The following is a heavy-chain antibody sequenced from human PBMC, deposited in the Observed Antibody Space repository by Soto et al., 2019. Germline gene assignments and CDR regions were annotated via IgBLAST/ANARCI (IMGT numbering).Heavy chain of an antibody. J-gene: IGHJ4*02. V-gene: IGHV4-61*01. D-gene: IGHD6-19*01. Sequence: PSETLSLTCSISGGSISTGRYAWSWIRQAPGKGLEWIGYIENNGKNGYNSPFNSRATISVDRSRNQFSLRLSSVTAADTAVYYCGRTDSNGAWDAWYWGQGILVTVSS. CDR2: IENNGKN. CDR1: GGSISTGRYA. CDR3: GRTDSNGAWDAWY.